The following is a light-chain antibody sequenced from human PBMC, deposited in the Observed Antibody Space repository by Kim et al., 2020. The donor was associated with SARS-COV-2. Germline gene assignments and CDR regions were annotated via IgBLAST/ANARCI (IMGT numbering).Light chain of an antibody. Sequence: GQWVTIPSSGSSTNIGRNTVNWYQQVPGTAPKLLVYSNNQRPSGVPDRFSGSKSGTSASLAISGLQSEDGADYYCATWDDSLNARVFGGGTKLTVL. V-gene: IGLV1-44*01. J-gene: IGLJ3*02. CDR1: STNIGRNT. CDR2: SNN. CDR3: ATWDDSLNARV.